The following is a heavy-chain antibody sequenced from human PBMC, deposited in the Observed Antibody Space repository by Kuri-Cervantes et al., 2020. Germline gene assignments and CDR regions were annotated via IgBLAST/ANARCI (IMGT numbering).Heavy chain of an antibody. V-gene: IGHV4-39*02. D-gene: IGHD5/OR15-5a*01. Sequence: SETLSLTCTVSGGSISSSSYYWGWIRQPPGKGLEWMGSIYYSGSTYYNPSLKSRVTISVDTSKNQFSLKLSSVTAADTAVYYCARDQSIAGPSTFDYWGQGTLVTVSS. CDR2: IYYSGST. CDR1: GGSISSSSYY. J-gene: IGHJ4*02. CDR3: ARDQSIAGPSTFDY.